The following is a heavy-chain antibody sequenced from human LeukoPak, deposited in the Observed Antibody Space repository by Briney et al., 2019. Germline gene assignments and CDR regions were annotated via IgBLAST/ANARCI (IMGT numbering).Heavy chain of an antibody. CDR1: GFTFISYA. Sequence: PGGSLRLSCAASGFTFISYAMSGVRQAPGKGLEWVSSISGSGGRTSYADSVQGRFTISRDNSKNTLYLQMNSLRAEDTAVYYCVSGAGPFDYWGQGTLVTVSS. V-gene: IGHV3-23*01. J-gene: IGHJ4*02. CDR3: VSGAGPFDY. CDR2: ISGSGGRT. D-gene: IGHD6-19*01.